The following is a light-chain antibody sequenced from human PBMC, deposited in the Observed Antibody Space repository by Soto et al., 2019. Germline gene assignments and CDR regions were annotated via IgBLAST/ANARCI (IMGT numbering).Light chain of an antibody. V-gene: IGLV2-14*01. CDR2: EVT. Sequence: QSVLTQPASVSGSPGQSITISCTGTSSDVGGYNYVSWYQHHPGKAPKLIIYEVTNRPSGVSNRSSGSKSGNTASLTISGLQAEDESNYYCISYTSGTSPYVFGTGTKLTVL. CDR1: SSDVGGYNY. J-gene: IGLJ1*01. CDR3: ISYTSGTSPYV.